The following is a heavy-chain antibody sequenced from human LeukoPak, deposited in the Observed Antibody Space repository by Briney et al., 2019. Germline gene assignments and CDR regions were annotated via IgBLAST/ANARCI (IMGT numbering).Heavy chain of an antibody. Sequence: PSETLSLTCTVSGGSISSSSYYWSWIRQPPGKGLEWIGEINHSGSTNYNPSLKSRVTISVDTSKNQFSLKLSSVTAADTAVYYCARGDSGGRWLQFYAFDIWGQGTMVTVSS. CDR2: INHSGST. CDR3: ARGDSGGRWLQFYAFDI. D-gene: IGHD5-24*01. CDR1: GGSISSSSYY. V-gene: IGHV4-39*07. J-gene: IGHJ3*02.